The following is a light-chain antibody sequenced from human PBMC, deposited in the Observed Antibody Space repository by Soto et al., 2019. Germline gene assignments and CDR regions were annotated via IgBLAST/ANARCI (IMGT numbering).Light chain of an antibody. Sequence: QAVVTQAPSLTVSPGDTVTLTCGSSTGTLTSGHFPYWFQQKPGQAPRALIFDTSNKHSWTPARFSGSLLGGKAALTLSGAQPEDEADYYCLLYDNTARVFGGGTKLTVL. CDR3: LLYDNTARV. CDR1: TGTLTSGHF. V-gene: IGLV7-46*01. CDR2: DTS. J-gene: IGLJ2*01.